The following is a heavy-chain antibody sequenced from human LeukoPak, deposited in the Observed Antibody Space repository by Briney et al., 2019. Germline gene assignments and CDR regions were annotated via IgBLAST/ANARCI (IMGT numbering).Heavy chain of an antibody. V-gene: IGHV3-23*01. Sequence: PGGSLRLSCAASGFTFSSYAMNWVRQAPGKGLNWVSDTSGSDTADSVKGRFTISRDNSKNTLYLQMNSLRAEDTAVYYCAKDRGGYCSGGSCYGGAFDIWGQGTMVTVSS. CDR2: TSGS. J-gene: IGHJ3*02. D-gene: IGHD2-15*01. CDR1: GFTFSSYA. CDR3: AKDRGGYCSGGSCYGGAFDI.